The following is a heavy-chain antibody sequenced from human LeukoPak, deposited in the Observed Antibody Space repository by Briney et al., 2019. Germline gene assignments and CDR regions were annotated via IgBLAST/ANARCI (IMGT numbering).Heavy chain of an antibody. J-gene: IGHJ5*02. CDR1: GGSFSGYY. CDR2: INRSGST. Sequence: SETLSLTCAVYGGSFSGYYWSWIRQPPGKGLEWIGEINRSGSTNYNPSLKSRVTISVDTSKNQFSLKLSSVTAADTAVYYCARGHSSDGTDPWGQGTLVTVSS. V-gene: IGHV4-34*01. CDR3: ARGHSSDGTDP. D-gene: IGHD6-19*01.